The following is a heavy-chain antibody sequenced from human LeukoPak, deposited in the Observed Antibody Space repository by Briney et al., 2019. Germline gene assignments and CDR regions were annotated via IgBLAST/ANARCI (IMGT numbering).Heavy chain of an antibody. D-gene: IGHD1-26*01. CDR2: LSGTGGTT. Sequence: GGSLRLSCVASGFTFSTYAMSWVRQAPGEGLEWVSGLSGTGGTTYYADSVKGRFTISRDNSKITLYLQMNNLRAEDTAVYYCAKDRHSGSYSDYWGQGTLVTVSS. V-gene: IGHV3-23*01. CDR3: AKDRHSGSYSDY. J-gene: IGHJ4*02. CDR1: GFTFSTYA.